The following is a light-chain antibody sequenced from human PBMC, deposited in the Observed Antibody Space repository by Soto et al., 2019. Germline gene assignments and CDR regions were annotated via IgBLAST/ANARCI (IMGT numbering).Light chain of an antibody. CDR1: QSVSSSY. Sequence: EIVLTLAPGTLSLSQGERATLSCRASQSVSSSYLAWYQQKPGQAPRLLIYGASSRATGIPDRFSGSGSGTDFTLTISRLEPEDFAVYYCQQYGSSPWTFGQGTMV. CDR3: QQYGSSPWT. V-gene: IGKV3-20*01. CDR2: GAS. J-gene: IGKJ1*01.